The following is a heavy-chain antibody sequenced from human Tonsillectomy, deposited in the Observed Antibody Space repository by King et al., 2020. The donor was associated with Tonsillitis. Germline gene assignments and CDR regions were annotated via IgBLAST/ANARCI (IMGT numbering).Heavy chain of an antibody. CDR2: IYPGDSDT. D-gene: IGHD6-19*01. J-gene: IGHJ4*02. CDR1: GYSLTSYW. V-gene: IGHV5-51*01. CDR3: ARHEPGGWYGGGGFEY. Sequence: VQLVESGAEVKKPGESLKISCKGSGYSLTSYWIGWVRQMPGKGLEWMGIIYPGDSDTRYSPSFQGQVTISADKSIRTAYLQWSSLKASDTAMYYCARHEPGGWYGGGGFEYWGQGTLVTVSS.